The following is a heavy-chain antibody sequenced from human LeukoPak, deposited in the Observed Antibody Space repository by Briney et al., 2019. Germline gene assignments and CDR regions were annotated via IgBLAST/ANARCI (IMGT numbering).Heavy chain of an antibody. CDR3: ARDSGTTGEVKFDP. CDR2: IYYSGST. Sequence: SETLSLTCTVSGGSISSYYRSWIRQPPGKRLYWIGYIYYSGSTNYDPSLKSRVTISVDTSKNQFSLKLTSVTAADTAVYYCARDSGTTGEVKFDPWGQGTLVTVSS. D-gene: IGHD3-10*01. CDR1: GGSISSYY. J-gene: IGHJ5*02. V-gene: IGHV4-59*12.